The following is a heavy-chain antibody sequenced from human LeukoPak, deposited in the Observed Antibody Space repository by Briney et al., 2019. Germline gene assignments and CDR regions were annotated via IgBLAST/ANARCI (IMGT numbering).Heavy chain of an antibody. CDR2: ITYDGGNE. V-gene: IGHV3-30*03. J-gene: IGHJ6*03. Sequence: GGSLRLSCAASGFSFKDYNMHWVRQAPGKGLEWVAVITYDGGNEYYTDSVKGRFTISRDNSKSTLYLQMNSLRTEDTAVYYCARKAVAGSYYYYYMDVWGKGTTVTVSS. CDR1: GFSFKDYN. D-gene: IGHD6-19*01. CDR3: ARKAVAGSYYYYYMDV.